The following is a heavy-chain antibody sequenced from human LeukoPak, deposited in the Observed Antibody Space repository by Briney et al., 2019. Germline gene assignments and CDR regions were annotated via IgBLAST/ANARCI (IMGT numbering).Heavy chain of an antibody. CDR3: ARDDNYYDSSGHDY. Sequence: ASVKVSCKASGYTFTSYGISWVRQAPGQGLEWMGWISAYNGNTNYAQKLQGRVTMTTDTSTSTAYMELRSLRSDNTAVYYCARDDNYYDSSGHDYWGQGTLVTVSS. CDR1: GYTFTSYG. D-gene: IGHD3-22*01. V-gene: IGHV1-18*01. J-gene: IGHJ4*02. CDR2: ISAYNGNT.